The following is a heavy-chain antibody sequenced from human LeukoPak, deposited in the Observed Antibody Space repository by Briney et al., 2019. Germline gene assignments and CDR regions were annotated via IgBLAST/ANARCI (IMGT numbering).Heavy chain of an antibody. J-gene: IGHJ2*01. D-gene: IGHD2-15*01. CDR1: GASISSYY. V-gene: IGHV4-59*01. Sequence: NPSETLSITCTASGASISSYYWSWIRQPPGKGLEWIGYIYYSGSTNYNPSLKSQVTLSVDTSKNQFSLKLSSVTAADTAVYYCARSRFRMDLWGRGTLVTVSS. CDR3: ARSRFRMDL. CDR2: IYYSGST.